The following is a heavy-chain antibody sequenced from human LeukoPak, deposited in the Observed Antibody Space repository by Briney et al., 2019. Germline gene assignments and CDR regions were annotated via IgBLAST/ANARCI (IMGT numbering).Heavy chain of an antibody. V-gene: IGHV1-18*01. CDR2: ISAYNGNT. J-gene: IGHJ4*02. Sequence: ASVTVSCKASGYTFTSYGISWVRQAPGQGLEWMGWISAYNGNTNYAQKLQGRVTMTTDTSTSTAYMELRSLRSDDTAVYYCAWQWPTLPGFDYWGQGTLVTVSS. CDR3: AWQWPTLPGFDY. D-gene: IGHD6-19*01. CDR1: GYTFTSYG.